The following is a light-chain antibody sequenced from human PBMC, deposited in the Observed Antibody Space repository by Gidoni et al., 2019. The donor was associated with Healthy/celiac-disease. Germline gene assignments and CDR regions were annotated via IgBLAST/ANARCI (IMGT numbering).Light chain of an antibody. Sequence: DIVMTQSPYSLAVSLCERATINCKSSQSVLYSSNNKNYLAWYQQKPGQPPKLLIYWASTRESGVPDRFSGGGSGTDFTLTISSLQAEDVAVYYCQQYYRTPPYTFGQGTKLEIK. CDR1: QSVLYSSNNKNY. J-gene: IGKJ2*01. CDR2: WAS. V-gene: IGKV4-1*01. CDR3: QQYYRTPPYT.